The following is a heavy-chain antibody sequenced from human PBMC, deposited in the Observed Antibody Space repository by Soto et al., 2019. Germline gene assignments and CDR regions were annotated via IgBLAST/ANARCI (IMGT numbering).Heavy chain of an antibody. CDR3: ARSNSGSYEYLQH. V-gene: IGHV1-46*01. CDR2: INPSGGST. D-gene: IGHD3-10*01. CDR1: GYTFTSYF. Sequence: ASVKVSCKASGYTFTSYFIHWVRQAPGQGLEWMGIINPSGGSTSYAQKFQGRVTMTRDTSTSTVYMELSSLRSEDMAVYYCARSNSGSYEYLQHWGQGTLVTAPQ. J-gene: IGHJ1*01.